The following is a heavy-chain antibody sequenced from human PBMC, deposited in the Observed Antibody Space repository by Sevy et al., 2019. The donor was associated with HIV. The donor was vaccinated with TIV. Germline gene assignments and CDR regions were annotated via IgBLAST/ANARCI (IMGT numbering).Heavy chain of an antibody. D-gene: IGHD2-2*01. CDR3: ARHAVPAASPHYYYYGMVV. CDR1: GFTFSSYN. V-gene: IGHV3-21*01. J-gene: IGHJ6*02. CDR2: ISSSSSYI. Sequence: GGSLRLSCAASGFTFSSYNMNWVRQAPGKGLEWVSSISSSSSYIYYADSVKGRFTISRDNAKNSLYLQMNSLRAEDTAVYYCARHAVPAASPHYYYYGMVVWGQGTTVTISS.